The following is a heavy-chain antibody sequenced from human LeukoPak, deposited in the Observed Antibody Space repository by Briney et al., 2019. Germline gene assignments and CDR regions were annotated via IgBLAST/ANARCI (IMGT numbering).Heavy chain of an antibody. CDR3: ARGALGGDY. D-gene: IGHD3-16*01. CDR1: GGSFSGYY. CDR2: INHSGST. V-gene: IGHV4-34*01. J-gene: IGHJ4*02. Sequence: SETLSLTCAVYGGSFSGYYWSWIRQSPGKGLEWIGEINHSGSTNYNPSLKSRVTISIDTFRNQFFLKLTSVTAADTAVYYCARGALGGDYWGQGTLVTVSS.